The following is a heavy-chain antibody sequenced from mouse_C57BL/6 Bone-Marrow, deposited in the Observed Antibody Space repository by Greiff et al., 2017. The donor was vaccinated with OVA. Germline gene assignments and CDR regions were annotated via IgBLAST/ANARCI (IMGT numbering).Heavy chain of an antibody. D-gene: IGHD1-1*01. CDR1: GYAFTNYL. J-gene: IGHJ2*01. V-gene: IGHV1-54*01. CDR3: AKSDYYGRSPDY. CDR2: INPGSVCT. Sequence: QVQLQQSGAELVRPGTSVKVSCKASGYAFTNYLIEWVKQRPGQGLEWIGVINPGSVCTNYNEKFKCKATLTADKSSSTAYMQLSSLTSEDSAVYFCAKSDYYGRSPDYWGQGTTLTVSS.